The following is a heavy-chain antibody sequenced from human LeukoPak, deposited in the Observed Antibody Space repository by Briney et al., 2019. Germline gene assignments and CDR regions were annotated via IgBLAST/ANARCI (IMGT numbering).Heavy chain of an antibody. J-gene: IGHJ6*03. V-gene: IGHV1-69*01. D-gene: IGHD1-7*01. CDR1: GGTFSTFA. CDR3: ARSDITGTPSSDSYYFYYMDV. Sequence: ASVKVSCKASGGTFSTFAIHWVRQAPGQGLEWMGGIVPFFGTSSSAQKFQGRVTITSDESTSTAYMKLSGLRSEDTAVYYCARSDITGTPSSDSYYFYYMDVWGKGTAVTVSS. CDR2: IVPFFGTS.